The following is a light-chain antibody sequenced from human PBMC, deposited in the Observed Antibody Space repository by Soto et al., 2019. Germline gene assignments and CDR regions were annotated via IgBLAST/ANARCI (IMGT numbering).Light chain of an antibody. CDR2: KAS. CDR3: KHYFSYPYD. J-gene: IGKJ2*01. V-gene: IGKV1-5*03. Sequence: DIPVTQSPATLSASVGDTVSITCRASQSVLTWLAWYQQKPGKAPNLLIYKASRLRDGVPSRFSGSGSGPDFALTISSLQPDDVASYFFKHYFSYPYDFGQGTKLEI. CDR1: QSVLTW.